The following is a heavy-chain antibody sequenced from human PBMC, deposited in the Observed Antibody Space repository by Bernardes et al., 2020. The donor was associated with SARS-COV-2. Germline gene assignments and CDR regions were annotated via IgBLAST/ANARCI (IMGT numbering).Heavy chain of an antibody. J-gene: IGHJ4*02. D-gene: IGHD3-3*01. CDR1: GFTFSNAW. CDR3: TTAFITIFGVVIPYEYYFDY. CDR2: IKSKTDGGTT. V-gene: IGHV3-15*01. Sequence: GGSLRLSCAASGFTFSNAWMSWVRQAPGKGLEWVGRIKSKTDGGTTDYAAPVKGRFTISRDDSKNTLYLQMNSLKTEDTALYYCTTAFITIFGVVIPYEYYFDYWGQGTLVTVSS.